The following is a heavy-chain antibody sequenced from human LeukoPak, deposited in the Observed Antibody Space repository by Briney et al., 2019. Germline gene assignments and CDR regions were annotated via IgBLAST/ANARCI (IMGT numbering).Heavy chain of an antibody. CDR1: GFTVSSNY. D-gene: IGHD2-2*01. CDR3: APWICSSTSCYLDY. Sequence: PGGSLRLSCAASGFTVSSNYMSWVRQAPGKGLEWVSIIYSIGTTYYTDSVKGRFTISRDNSKNTLYLQMNSLRAEDTAVYYCAPWICSSTSCYLDYWGQGTLVTVSS. V-gene: IGHV3-53*01. CDR2: IYSIGTT. J-gene: IGHJ4*02.